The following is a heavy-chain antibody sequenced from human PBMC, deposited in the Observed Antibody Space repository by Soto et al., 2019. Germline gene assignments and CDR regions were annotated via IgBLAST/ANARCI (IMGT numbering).Heavy chain of an antibody. CDR1: GFTFSDYY. CDR2: ISSSSSYT. CDR3: ARGVDGYNRAIDY. Sequence: QVQLVESGGGLVKPGGSLRLSCAASGFTFSDYYMSWIRQAPGKGLEWVSYISSSSSYTSYADFVKGRFTISRDNAKNSLYLHMNRLRAEDTAVYYCARGVDGYNRAIDYWGQGTLVTVSS. V-gene: IGHV3-11*06. J-gene: IGHJ4*02. D-gene: IGHD5-12*01.